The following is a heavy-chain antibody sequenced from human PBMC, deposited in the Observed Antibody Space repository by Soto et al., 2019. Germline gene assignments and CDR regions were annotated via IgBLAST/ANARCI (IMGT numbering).Heavy chain of an antibody. CDR1: GFTFNTYA. CDR2: ISTNGGST. CDR3: VKGPYYDFWSSYYAPYYFDN. D-gene: IGHD3-3*01. J-gene: IGHJ4*02. V-gene: IGHV3-64D*08. Sequence: GGSLRLSCSASGFTFNTYAMHWVRQAPGKGLEYVSAISTNGGSTYYADSVKGRFTISRDNSKNTLYLQMSSLRTEDTAVYYCVKGPYYDFWSSYYAPYYFDNWGQGTLVTVSS.